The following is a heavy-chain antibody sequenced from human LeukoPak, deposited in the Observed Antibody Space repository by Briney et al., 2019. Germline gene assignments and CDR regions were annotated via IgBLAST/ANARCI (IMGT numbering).Heavy chain of an antibody. J-gene: IGHJ4*02. D-gene: IGHD6-13*01. CDR3: ARGKELIAAVGVENLYFDY. CDR1: GGSFSGYY. V-gene: IGHV4-34*01. CDR2: INHSGST. Sequence: PSETLSLTCAVYGGSFSGYYWSWIRQPPGKGLEWIGEINHSGSTNYNPSLKSRVTISVDTSKNQFSLKLSSVTAADTAVYYCARGKELIAAVGVENLYFDYWGQGTLVTVSS.